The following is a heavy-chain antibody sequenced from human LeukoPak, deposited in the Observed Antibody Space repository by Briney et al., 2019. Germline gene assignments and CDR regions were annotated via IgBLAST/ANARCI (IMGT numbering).Heavy chain of an antibody. CDR3: AREDLSQYCSGGSCYSSNWFDP. Sequence: SETLSLTCTVSGGSISGGGYYWSWIRQHPGKGLEWIGYIYYSGSTYYNPSLKSRVTISVDPSKNQFSLKLSSVTAADTAVYYCAREDLSQYCSGGSCYSSNWFDPWGQGTLVTVSS. J-gene: IGHJ5*02. CDR1: GGSISGGGYY. CDR2: IYYSGST. D-gene: IGHD2-15*01. V-gene: IGHV4-31*03.